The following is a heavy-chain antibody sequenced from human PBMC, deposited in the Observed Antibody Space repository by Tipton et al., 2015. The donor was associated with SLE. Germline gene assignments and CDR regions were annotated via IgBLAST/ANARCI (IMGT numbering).Heavy chain of an antibody. Sequence: TLSFTCAVYGGSFSGYYWSWIRQPPGKGLEWIGEINHSGSTKYNPSLKSRVTISVDTSKNQFSLKLSSVTAADTAVYYCARYDYGGNSYFDYWGQGTLVTVSS. CDR2: INHSGST. D-gene: IGHD4-23*01. CDR3: ARYDYGGNSYFDY. J-gene: IGHJ4*02. CDR1: GGSFSGYY. V-gene: IGHV4-34*01.